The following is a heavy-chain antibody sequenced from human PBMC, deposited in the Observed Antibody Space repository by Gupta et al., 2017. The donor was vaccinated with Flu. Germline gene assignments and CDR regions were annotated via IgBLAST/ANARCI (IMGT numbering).Heavy chain of an antibody. V-gene: IGHV3-7*01. Sequence: EVQLVESGGGLVQPGGSLRLSCAASGFNFGSYWMTWVRQAPGKGLEWVANIKQDGREKYYVDSVKGRFTVSKDNAKNSLYLQMNSLRAEDTSVYYCARHIDWAFDYWGQGTLVTVSS. J-gene: IGHJ4*02. CDR2: IKQDGREK. D-gene: IGHD3-9*01. CDR1: GFNFGSYW. CDR3: ARHIDWAFDY.